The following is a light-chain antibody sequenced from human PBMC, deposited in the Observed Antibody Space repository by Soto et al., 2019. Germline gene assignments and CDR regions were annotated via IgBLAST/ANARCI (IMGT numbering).Light chain of an antibody. CDR3: QQRSNWPPAT. Sequence: EIVLTQSPATLSLSPGERATLSCRASQSVSSYLAWYQQKPGQAPRLLIYDASNRATGIPARFSGSGSGTDFTLTISSLEPEDFAVYYCQQRSNWPPATFGGGIKVEIK. CDR1: QSVSSY. V-gene: IGKV3-11*01. CDR2: DAS. J-gene: IGKJ4*01.